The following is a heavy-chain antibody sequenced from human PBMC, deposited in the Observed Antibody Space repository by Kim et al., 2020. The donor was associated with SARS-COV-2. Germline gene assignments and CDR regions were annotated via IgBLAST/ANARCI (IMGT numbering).Heavy chain of an antibody. CDR2: K. Sequence: KHYADSGKGRFTISRDNSKNTLYLQMNSLRAEDTAVYYGARDRGLGGGMDVWGQGTTVTVSS. V-gene: IGHV3-33*01. CDR3: ARDRGLGGGMDV. D-gene: IGHD3-10*01. J-gene: IGHJ6*02.